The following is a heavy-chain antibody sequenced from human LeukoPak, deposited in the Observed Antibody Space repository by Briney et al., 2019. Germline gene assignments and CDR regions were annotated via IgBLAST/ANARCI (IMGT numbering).Heavy chain of an antibody. V-gene: IGHV1-2*02. CDR2: INPNSGGT. J-gene: IGHJ5*02. Sequence: ASVKVSCKASGYTFTGYYMHWVRQAPGQGLEWMGWINPNSGGTNYAQKFQGRVTMSRGTSISTAYMELSRLRSEDTAVYYCARGLYCSSTSCYGNWFDPWGQGTLVTVSS. CDR1: GYTFTGYY. CDR3: ARGLYCSSTSCYGNWFDP. D-gene: IGHD2-2*01.